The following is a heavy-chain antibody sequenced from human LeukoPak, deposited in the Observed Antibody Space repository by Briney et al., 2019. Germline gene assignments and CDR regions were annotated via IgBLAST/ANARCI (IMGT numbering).Heavy chain of an antibody. J-gene: IGHJ4*02. CDR3: ARVERYYYGSGPFDY. D-gene: IGHD3-10*01. V-gene: IGHV3-33*08. CDR1: GFTFSSYA. CDR2: IWYDGSNK. Sequence: GGSLRLSCAASGFTFSSYAMHWVRQAPGKGLEWVAVIWYDGSNKYYADSVKGRFTISRDNSKNTLYLRMNSLRAEDTAVYYCARVERYYYGSGPFDYWGQGTLVTVSS.